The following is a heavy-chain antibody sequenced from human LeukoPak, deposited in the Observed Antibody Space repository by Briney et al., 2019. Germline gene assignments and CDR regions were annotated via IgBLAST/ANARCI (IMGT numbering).Heavy chain of an antibody. CDR3: VRLVGSRSCSGGTCYSDY. V-gene: IGHV3-21*01. CDR1: GFTFTTYT. CDR2: ISGSGAYI. D-gene: IGHD2-15*01. Sequence: GGSLRLSCAASGFTFTTYTMNWVRQAPGKGLEWVSSISGSGAYIYYADSVKGRFTISRDNAKNSLYLQMNSLRDEDTAVYYCVRLVGSRSCSGGTCYSDYWGQGTLVTVSS. J-gene: IGHJ4*02.